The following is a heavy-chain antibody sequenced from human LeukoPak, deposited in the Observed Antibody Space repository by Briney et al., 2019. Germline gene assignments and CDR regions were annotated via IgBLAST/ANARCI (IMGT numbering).Heavy chain of an antibody. Sequence: SETLSLTCTVSGGSISSYYWSWIRQPAGKGLEWIGRIYTSGSTNYNPSLKSRVTMSVDTSKNQFSLKLSPVTAADTAVYYCASRLLWFGDLYGMDVWGQGTTVTVSS. CDR3: ASRLLWFGDLYGMDV. V-gene: IGHV4-4*07. CDR1: GGSISSYY. CDR2: IYTSGST. J-gene: IGHJ6*02. D-gene: IGHD3-10*01.